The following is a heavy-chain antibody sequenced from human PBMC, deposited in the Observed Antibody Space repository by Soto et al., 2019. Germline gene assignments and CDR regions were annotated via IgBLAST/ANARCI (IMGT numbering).Heavy chain of an antibody. CDR2: ISSSSRYI. CDR1: GFTFSSYS. J-gene: IGHJ4*02. V-gene: IGHV3-21*01. CDR3: ARSVTGTTLVLDY. D-gene: IGHD1-1*01. Sequence: EVQLVESGGGLVKPGGSLRLSCAASGFTFSSYSMNWVRQAPVKGLEWVSSISSSSRYIYYADSVKGRFTISRDNAKNSLYLQMNSLRAEDTAVYYCARSVTGTTLVLDYWGQGTLVTVSS.